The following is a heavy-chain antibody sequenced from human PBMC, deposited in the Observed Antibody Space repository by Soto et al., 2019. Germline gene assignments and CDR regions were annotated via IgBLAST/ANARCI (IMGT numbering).Heavy chain of an antibody. J-gene: IGHJ4*02. CDR1: GYTFTSYY. CDR3: ARDWAYYDILTGYYNENGNFDY. V-gene: IGHV1-46*03. D-gene: IGHD3-9*01. Sequence: ASVKVSCKASGYTFTSYYMHWVRQAPGQGLEWMGIINPSGGSTSYAQKFQGRVTMTRDTSTSTVYMELSSLRSEDTAVYYCARDWAYYDILTGYYNENGNFDYWGQGTLVTVSS. CDR2: INPSGGST.